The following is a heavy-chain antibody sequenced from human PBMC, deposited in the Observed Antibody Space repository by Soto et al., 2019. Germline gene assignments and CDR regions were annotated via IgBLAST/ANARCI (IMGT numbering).Heavy chain of an antibody. CDR2: ISGYNGNT. J-gene: IGHJ3*02. D-gene: IGHD3-10*01. V-gene: IGHV1-18*01. CDR3: ARDLTMVRGVTTDAFDI. Sequence: ASVKVSCKASGFTFTRYAISWVRQAPGQGLEWMGYISGYNGNTNYAQNLQGRVTMTTDTSTTTAYMELGSLTSDDTAVYYCARDLTMVRGVTTDAFDIWGQGTMVTVSS. CDR1: GFTFTRYA.